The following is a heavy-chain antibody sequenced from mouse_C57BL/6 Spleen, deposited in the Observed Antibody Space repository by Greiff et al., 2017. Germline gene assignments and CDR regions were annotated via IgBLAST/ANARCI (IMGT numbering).Heavy chain of an antibody. CDR1: GFTFSDYY. CDR3: ARGYGNSAWFAY. CDR2: ISNGGGST. Sequence: EVQRVESGGGLVQPGGSLKLSCAASGFTFSDYYMYWVRQTPEKRLEWVAYISNGGGSTYYPDTVKGRFTISRDNAKNTLYLQMSRLKSEDTAMYYCARGYGNSAWFAYWGQGTLVTVSA. J-gene: IGHJ3*01. V-gene: IGHV5-12*01. D-gene: IGHD2-1*01.